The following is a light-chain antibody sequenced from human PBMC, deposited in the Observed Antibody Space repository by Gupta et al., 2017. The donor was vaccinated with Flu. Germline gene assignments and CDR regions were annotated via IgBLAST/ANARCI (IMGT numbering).Light chain of an antibody. CDR2: NTQ. V-gene: IGLV8-61*01. J-gene: IGLJ3*02. CDR1: SGSVSTDYY. Sequence: QNVVTQEPSLSVSPGGTVTLTCGLSSGSVSTDYYPSWYHQPPGQAPRTLVYNTQSRSSGVPGRFSGSILGNKAALTITGAQADEESHYYCALYMGSGISVFGGGTKLTVL. CDR3: ALYMGSGISV.